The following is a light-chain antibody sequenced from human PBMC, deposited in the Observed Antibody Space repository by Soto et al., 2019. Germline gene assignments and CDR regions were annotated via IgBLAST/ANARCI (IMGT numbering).Light chain of an antibody. J-gene: IGKJ5*01. V-gene: IGKV3-15*01. CDR3: QQYNNWLYT. Sequence: EIVLTQSQVALSVSPGERAPLSCRASQSVTTYIAWYQQKPGQAPRLLIYGASTRATGMSARFSGIGSGTEFTLTISSLQSEDFAVYYCQQYNNWLYTFGQGTRLEI. CDR1: QSVTTY. CDR2: GAS.